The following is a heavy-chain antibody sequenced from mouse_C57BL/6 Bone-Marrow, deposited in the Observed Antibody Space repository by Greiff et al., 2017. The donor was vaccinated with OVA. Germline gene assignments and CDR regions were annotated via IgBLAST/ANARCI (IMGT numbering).Heavy chain of an antibody. J-gene: IGHJ3*01. V-gene: IGHV1-50*01. CDR2: IDPSDSYT. CDR3: ARGGLFAY. CDR1: GYTFTSYW. Sequence: QVHVKQPGAELVKPGASVKLSCKASGYTFTSYWMQWVKQRPGQGLEWIGEIDPSDSYTNYNQKFKGKATLTVDTSSSTAYMQLSSLTSEDSAVYYCARGGLFAYGGQGTLVTVSA.